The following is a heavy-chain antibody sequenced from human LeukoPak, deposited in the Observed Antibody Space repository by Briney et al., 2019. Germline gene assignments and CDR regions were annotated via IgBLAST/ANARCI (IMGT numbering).Heavy chain of an antibody. CDR3: ARAPTRLYSSGWYGSTPSRGRYYYGMDV. CDR2: IIPIFGTA. J-gene: IGHJ6*02. CDR1: GGTFSSYA. V-gene: IGHV1-69*13. Sequence: VASVKVSCKASGGTFSSYAISWVRQAPGQGLEWMGGIIPIFGTANYAQKFQGRVTITADESTSTAYMELSSLRSEDTTVYYCARAPTRLYSSGWYGSTPSRGRYYYGMDVWGQGATVTVSS. D-gene: IGHD6-19*01.